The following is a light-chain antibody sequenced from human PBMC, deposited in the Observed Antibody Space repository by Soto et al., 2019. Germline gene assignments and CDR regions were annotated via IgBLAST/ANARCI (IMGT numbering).Light chain of an antibody. CDR1: NIGSKS. J-gene: IGLJ2*01. CDR2: YDS. Sequence: SYELTQPPSVSVAPGKTARITCGGNNIGSKSVHWYQQKPGQAPVLVIYYDSDRPSWIPERFSCSNSGNTATLTISRVEAGDEADYYCQVWDSSSDLGVVFGGGTKVTVL. CDR3: QVWDSSSDLGVV. V-gene: IGLV3-21*04.